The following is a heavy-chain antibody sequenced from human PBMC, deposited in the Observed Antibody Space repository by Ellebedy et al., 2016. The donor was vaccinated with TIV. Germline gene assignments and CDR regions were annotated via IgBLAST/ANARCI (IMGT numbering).Heavy chain of an antibody. J-gene: IGHJ6*04. CDR2: ISGINGPI. D-gene: IGHD2-2*01. V-gene: IGHV3-48*01. CDR1: GFSLIDYT. CDR3: GRALEYQVLYNYYIDV. Sequence: GESLKISXEGFGFSLIDYTMNWVRQAPGKGLEWVSYISGINGPIHYADSVKGRFTISRDNAKNLLYLQMNSLRAEDTAIYYCGRALEYQVLYNYYIDVWGNGTTVTVSS.